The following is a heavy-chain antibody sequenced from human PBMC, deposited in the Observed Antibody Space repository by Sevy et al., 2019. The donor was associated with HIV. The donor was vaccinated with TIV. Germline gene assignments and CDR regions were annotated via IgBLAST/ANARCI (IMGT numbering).Heavy chain of an antibody. Sequence: SETLSLICTVSGGSISGYYWSWIRQPAGKELEWIGRIYSTGRSNYHPSLKRRVTMSVDTSKNKFSLRLSSVTAADTAVYFCARVADGYNYVAEFWGQGTLVTVSS. CDR2: IYSTGRS. D-gene: IGHD5-12*01. CDR3: ARVADGYNYVAEF. J-gene: IGHJ4*02. V-gene: IGHV4-4*07. CDR1: GGSISGYY.